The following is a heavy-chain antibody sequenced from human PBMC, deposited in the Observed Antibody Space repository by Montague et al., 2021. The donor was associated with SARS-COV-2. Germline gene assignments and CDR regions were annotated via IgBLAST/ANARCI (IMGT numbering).Heavy chain of an antibody. CDR1: GGSISGYY. D-gene: IGHD6-13*01. CDR2: IFYNGDT. CDR3: ATHRQHHNH. V-gene: IGHV4-59*08. J-gene: IGHJ5*02. Sequence: SETLSLTCTVSGGSISGYYWIWIRHPPGKGLEWIGYIFYNGDTNYNPSLKSRVSISVDTSKNQFSLKLIAVTAADTAVYFCATHRQHHNHWGQGAMVAVSS.